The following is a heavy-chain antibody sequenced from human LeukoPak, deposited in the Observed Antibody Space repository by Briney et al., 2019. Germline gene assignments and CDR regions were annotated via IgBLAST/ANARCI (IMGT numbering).Heavy chain of an antibody. CDR3: ARADRLHGGPYLIGP. J-gene: IGHJ5*02. CDR2: INPNSGGT. V-gene: IGHV1-2*02. Sequence: RASVKVSCKTSGYSFTDYYMHWVRQAPGQGLEWMGWINPNSGGTSSAQKFQGRVTMTRDTSITTVYMEVSWLTSDDTAIYYCARADRLHGGPYLIGPWGQGTLVTLSS. CDR1: GYSFTDYY. D-gene: IGHD2-21*01.